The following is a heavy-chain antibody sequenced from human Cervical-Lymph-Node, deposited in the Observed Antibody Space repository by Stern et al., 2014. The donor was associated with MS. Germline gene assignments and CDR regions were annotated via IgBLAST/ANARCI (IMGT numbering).Heavy chain of an antibody. J-gene: IGHJ5*01. V-gene: IGHV1-69*01. CDR2: IIPIFGST. CDR3: ARGAYCGGDCYWGWFDS. CDR1: GGTFSDYA. D-gene: IGHD2-21*02. Sequence: QVQLVQSGAEVTKPWSSVKVSCKASGGTFSDYAISWVRQAPGKGLEWMGGIIPIFGSTDYAQNFQGRVTITADESTTTAYMDLSSLRSEDTAVYYCARGAYCGGDCYWGWFDSWGQGTLVTVSS.